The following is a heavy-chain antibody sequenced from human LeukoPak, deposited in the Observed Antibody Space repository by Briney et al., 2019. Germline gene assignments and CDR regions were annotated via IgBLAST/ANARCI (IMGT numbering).Heavy chain of an antibody. V-gene: IGHV3-7*01. CDR3: ARGDYYDSSGYYTDAFDI. Sequence: PGGSLRLSCAASGFPFSNYWMSWVRQAPGKGLEWVANIKQDGSEKYYVDSLKGRFTISRDNAKNSLYLQMNSLRAEDTAVYYCARGDYYDSSGYYTDAFDIWGQGTMVTVSS. CDR2: IKQDGSEK. J-gene: IGHJ3*02. CDR1: GFPFSNYW. D-gene: IGHD3-22*01.